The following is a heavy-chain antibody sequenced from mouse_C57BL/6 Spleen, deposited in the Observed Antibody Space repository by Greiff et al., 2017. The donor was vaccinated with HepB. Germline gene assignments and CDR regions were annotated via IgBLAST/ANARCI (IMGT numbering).Heavy chain of an antibody. J-gene: IGHJ4*01. CDR3: ARGPNWYAMDY. D-gene: IGHD4-1*01. CDR2: IDPSDSYT. CDR1: GYTFTSYW. V-gene: IGHV1-69*01. Sequence: QVQLQQPGAELVMPGASVKLSCKASGYTFTSYWMHWVKQRPGQGLEWIGEIDPSDSYTNYNQKFKGKSTFTVDKSSSTAYMHLSSLTSEDSAVYYCARGPNWYAMDYWGQGTSVTVSS.